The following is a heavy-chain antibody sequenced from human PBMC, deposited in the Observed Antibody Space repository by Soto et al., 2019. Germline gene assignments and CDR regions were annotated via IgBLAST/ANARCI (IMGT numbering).Heavy chain of an antibody. J-gene: IGHJ4*02. D-gene: IGHD4-17*01. Sequence: ASVKVSCKASGYTFTSYYMHWVRQAPGQGLEWMGIINPSGGSTSYAQKFQGRVTMTRDTSTSTVYMELSSLRSEDTAVYYCAREPLLPLYGDYCVVDFWGQGTLVTVSS. CDR1: GYTFTSYY. V-gene: IGHV1-46*01. CDR3: AREPLLPLYGDYCVVDF. CDR2: INPSGGST.